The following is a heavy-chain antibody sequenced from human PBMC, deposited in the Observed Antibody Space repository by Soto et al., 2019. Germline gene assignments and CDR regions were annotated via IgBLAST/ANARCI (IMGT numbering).Heavy chain of an antibody. D-gene: IGHD2-2*01. CDR3: AKYGKGYCSSTSCPLTLKEYFQH. CDR2: ISGSGGST. CDR1: GFTFSSYA. J-gene: IGHJ1*01. V-gene: IGHV3-23*01. Sequence: GGSLRLSCAASGFTFSSYAMSWVRQAPGKGLEWVSAISGSGGSTYYADSVRGRFTISRDNSKNTLYLQMNSLRAEDTAVYYCAKYGKGYCSSTSCPLTLKEYFQHWGQGTLVTVSS.